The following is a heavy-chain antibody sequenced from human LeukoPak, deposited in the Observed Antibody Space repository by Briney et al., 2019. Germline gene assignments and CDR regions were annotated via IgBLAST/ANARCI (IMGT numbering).Heavy chain of an antibody. D-gene: IGHD5-24*01. CDR1: GFTFSSYW. V-gene: IGHV3-7*01. J-gene: IGHJ4*02. CDR2: IKQDGSEK. CDR3: VREARESGGFDY. Sequence: GGSLRLSCAGSGFTFSSYWMTWVRQAPGKGLEWVANIKQDGSEKNYVDSVKGRLTISRDNAKNSLYLQMNSLRAEDTAVYYCVREARESGGFDYWGQGTLVTVSS.